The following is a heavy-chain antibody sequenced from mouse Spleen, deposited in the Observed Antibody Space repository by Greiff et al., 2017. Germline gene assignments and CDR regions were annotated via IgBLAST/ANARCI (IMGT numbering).Heavy chain of an antibody. V-gene: IGHV5-16*01. CDR1: GFTFSDYY. CDR2: INYDGSST. J-gene: IGHJ1*01. D-gene: IGHD2-1*01. CDR3: ARYYYGNPYWYFDV. Sequence: EVQLQESEGGLVQPGSSMKLSCTASGFTFSDYYMAWVRQVPEKGLEWVANINYDGSSTYYLDSLKSRFIISRDNAKNILYLQMSSLKSEDTATYYCARYYYGNPYWYFDVWGAGTTVTVSS.